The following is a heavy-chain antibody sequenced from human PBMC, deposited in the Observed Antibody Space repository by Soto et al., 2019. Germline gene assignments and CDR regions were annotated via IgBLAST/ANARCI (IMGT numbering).Heavy chain of an antibody. CDR1: GVMFGGYA. CDR3: ARDLQTVLPGTIDY. J-gene: IGHJ4*02. V-gene: IGHV3-30-3*01. CDR2: VSFDEANK. D-gene: IGHD2-8*02. Sequence: QVHLVESGGGVVQPGKSLRLSCAASGVMFGGYAMHWVRQAPGRGLEWVALVSFDEANKYYADSVKGRFTISRDNSKNTLYLQMNSLRPEDTAIYYCARDLQTVLPGTIDYWGQGTLVTVSS.